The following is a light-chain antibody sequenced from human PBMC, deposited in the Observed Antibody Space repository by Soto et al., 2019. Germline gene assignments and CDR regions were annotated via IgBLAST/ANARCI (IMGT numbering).Light chain of an antibody. CDR2: KAS. Sequence: DIQMTQSPSTLSASVGDRVTITCRASQSIRSWLAWYQQKPGKAPKLLIYKASSLQSGVPSRFSGSGSGTEFTLTISSLQPDDSATYYCQQYNTYLTFGQGTRWIS. J-gene: IGKJ1*01. CDR1: QSIRSW. CDR3: QQYNTYLT. V-gene: IGKV1-5*03.